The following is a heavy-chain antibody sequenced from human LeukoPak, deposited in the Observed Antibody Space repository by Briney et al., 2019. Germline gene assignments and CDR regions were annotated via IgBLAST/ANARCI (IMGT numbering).Heavy chain of an antibody. CDR3: TTDPQQFLYGMDV. J-gene: IGHJ6*02. D-gene: IGHD6-13*01. CDR1: GFTFSSYA. Sequence: GGSLRLSCAASGFTFSSYAMSWVRQAPGKGLEWVSAISGSGGSTYYADSVKGRFTISRDNSKNTLYLQMNSLKTEDTAVYYCTTDPQQFLYGMDVWGQGTTVTVSS. V-gene: IGHV3-23*01. CDR2: ISGSGGST.